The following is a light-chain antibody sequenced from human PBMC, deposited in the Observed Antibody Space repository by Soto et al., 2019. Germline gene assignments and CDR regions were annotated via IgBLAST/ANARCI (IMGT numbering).Light chain of an antibody. Sequence: DIQMTQSPSSLTASVGDRVTITCRASQHIGNYLAWYQQKPGKVHNLLISAASTSQSGVPSRFSGSGSGTDFTLTISSLQPEDVPTYYYQKYNSAPYTFGQGTKLAIE. CDR2: AAS. CDR3: QKYNSAPYT. V-gene: IGKV1-27*01. CDR1: QHIGNY. J-gene: IGKJ2*01.